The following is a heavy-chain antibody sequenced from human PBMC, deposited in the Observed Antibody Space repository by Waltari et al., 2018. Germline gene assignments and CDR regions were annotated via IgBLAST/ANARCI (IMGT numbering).Heavy chain of an antibody. J-gene: IGHJ4*02. CDR3: ARSLSEDIVPTTGVFFDY. CDR1: GFPFSYYG. V-gene: IGHV3-7*01. Sequence: EVQLVESGGDLVQPGGSVRLSCAASGFPFSYYGSGWGRQAAGKGLDWVANMKQDGIEKFYVDSVKGRFTISRDNAKNSLYLQMNGLRVEDTAVYYCARSLSEDIVPTTGVFFDYWGQGSLVTVSS. D-gene: IGHD5-12*01. CDR2: MKQDGIEK.